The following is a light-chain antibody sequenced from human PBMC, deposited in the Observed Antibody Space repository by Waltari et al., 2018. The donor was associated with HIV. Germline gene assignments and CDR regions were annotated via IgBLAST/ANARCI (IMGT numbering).Light chain of an antibody. J-gene: IGKJ5*01. V-gene: IGKV3-11*01. CDR3: QQRSNWPPEIT. CDR1: QSVNTY. CDR2: DAS. Sequence: EIVLTQSPATLSLSPGERATLSCRASQSVNTYLAWYQQKPGQAPRLLIYDASHRATGIPARFSGSWSGTDFTLTISSLEPEDFAVYYCQQRSNWPPEITFGQGTRLEIK.